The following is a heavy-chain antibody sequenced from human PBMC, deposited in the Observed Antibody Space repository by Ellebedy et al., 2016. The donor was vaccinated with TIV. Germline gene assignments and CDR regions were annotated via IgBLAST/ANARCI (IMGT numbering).Heavy chain of an antibody. V-gene: IGHV4-31*03. D-gene: IGHD1-14*01. CDR3: ARDNSDHGIDAFDI. J-gene: IGHJ3*02. CDR2: IYYTGRT. CDR1: GDSIDTGGYY. Sequence: SETLSLTCTVSGDSIDTGGYYWSWIRHHPGKGLEWIGYIYYTGRTDYNPSLKSRVTLSIDTSKTQFSLKLTSVTAADTAVYYCARDNSDHGIDAFDIWGHGTMVTVSA.